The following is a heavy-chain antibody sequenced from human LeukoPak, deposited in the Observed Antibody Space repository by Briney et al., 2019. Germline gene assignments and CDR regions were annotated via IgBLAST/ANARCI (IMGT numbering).Heavy chain of an antibody. J-gene: IGHJ3*02. CDR3: AKVLAYYYDSSGQVGKYDAFDI. D-gene: IGHD3-22*01. CDR1: GFTFSSYA. V-gene: IGHV3-23*01. CDR2: ISGSGGST. Sequence: GGSLRLSCAASGFTFSSYAMSWVRQAPGKGLEWVSAISGSGGSTYYADSVKGRFTISRDNSKNTLYLQMNSLRAEDTAVYYCAKVLAYYYDSSGQVGKYDAFDIWGQETMVTVSS.